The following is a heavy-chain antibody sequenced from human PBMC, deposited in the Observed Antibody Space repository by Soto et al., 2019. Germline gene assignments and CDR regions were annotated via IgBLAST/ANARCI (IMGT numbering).Heavy chain of an antibody. V-gene: IGHV1-69*01. CDR2: IIPIFGTA. CDR1: GGTFSSYA. Sequence: QVQLVQSGAEVKKPGSSVKVSCKASGGTFSSYAISWVRQAPGQGLEWMGGIIPIFGTANYAQKVQGRVTITADESTSTAYMELSSLRSEDTAVYYCARAPSSYYDFWSGYGAFDPWGQGTLVTVSS. D-gene: IGHD3-3*01. J-gene: IGHJ5*02. CDR3: ARAPSSYYDFWSGYGAFDP.